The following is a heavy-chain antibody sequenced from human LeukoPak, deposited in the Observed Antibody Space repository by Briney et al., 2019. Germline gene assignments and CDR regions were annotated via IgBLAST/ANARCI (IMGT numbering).Heavy chain of an antibody. CDR1: GGSISSDNW. CDR2: IYHSGST. CDR3: ARGGLYYFDY. V-gene: IGHV4-4*02. Sequence: PSGTLSLTCAVSGGSISSDNWWSWVRQPPGKGLEWIGEIYHSGSTNYNPSLQSRVTISVDTSKNQFSLNLSSVTAADTAVYYCARGGLYYFDYWGQGTLVTVSS. D-gene: IGHD3/OR15-3a*01. J-gene: IGHJ4*02.